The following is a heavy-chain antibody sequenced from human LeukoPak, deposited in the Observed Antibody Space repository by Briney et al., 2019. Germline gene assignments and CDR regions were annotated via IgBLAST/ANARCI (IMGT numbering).Heavy chain of an antibody. CDR3: AREVIVVVPAASTTSFDY. CDR2: IYYSGST. Sequence: PSQTLSLTCTVSGGSISSGGYYWSWIRQPPGKGLEWIGYIYYSGSTYYNPSLKSRVTISVDTSKNQFSLKLSSVTAADTAVYYCAREVIVVVPAASTTSFDYWGQGTLVTVSS. J-gene: IGHJ4*02. D-gene: IGHD2-2*01. CDR1: GGSISSGGYY. V-gene: IGHV4-30-4*01.